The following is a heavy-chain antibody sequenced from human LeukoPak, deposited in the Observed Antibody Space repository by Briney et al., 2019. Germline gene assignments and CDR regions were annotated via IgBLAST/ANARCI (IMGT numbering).Heavy chain of an antibody. CDR1: GFTFRNYW. J-gene: IGHJ5*02. D-gene: IGHD3-10*01. V-gene: IGHV3-74*01. CDR2: INIDGST. Sequence: GGSLRLSCAASGFTFRNYWMHWVRQAPGKGLVWVSRINIDGSTRYADSVGGRFTISRDNAKNTLYLQMNSLRAEDTAVYYCARAGGSGWFDPWGQGTLVTVSS. CDR3: ARAGGSGWFDP.